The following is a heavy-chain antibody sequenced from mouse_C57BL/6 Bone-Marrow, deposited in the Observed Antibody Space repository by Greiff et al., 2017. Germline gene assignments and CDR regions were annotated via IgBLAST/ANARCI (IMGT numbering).Heavy chain of an antibody. V-gene: IGHV7-1*01. CDR2: SRNKANDYTT. J-gene: IGHJ3*01. D-gene: IGHD4-1*01. CDR3: ARDADTGIED. Sequence: EVKLVESGGGLVQSGRSLRLSCATSGFTFSDFYMEWVRQAPGKGLEWIAASRNKANDYTTEYSAYVKGRFIVSRDTYQSILYLQMNALRAEDTAMYYCARDADTGIEDWGQGTMLTVSA. CDR1: GFTFSDFY.